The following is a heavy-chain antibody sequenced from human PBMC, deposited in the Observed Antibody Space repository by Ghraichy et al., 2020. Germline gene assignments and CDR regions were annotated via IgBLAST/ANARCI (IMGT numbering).Heavy chain of an antibody. CDR3: ARDLVVRGVIIFPLDY. CDR2: ISSSSSYI. CDR1: GFTFSSYS. Sequence: AGSLRLSCAASGFTFSSYSMNWVRQAPGKGLEWVSSISSSSSYIYYADSVKGRFTISRDNAKNSLYLQMNSLRAEDTAVYYCARDLVVRGVIIFPLDYWGQGTLVTVSS. D-gene: IGHD3-10*01. J-gene: IGHJ4*02. V-gene: IGHV3-21*01.